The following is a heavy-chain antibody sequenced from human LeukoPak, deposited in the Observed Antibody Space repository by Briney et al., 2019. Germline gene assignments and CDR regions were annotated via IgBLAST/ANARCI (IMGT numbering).Heavy chain of an antibody. CDR1: GGTFSSYA. CDR3: ARGRTIFGVVTIPDAFDI. Sequence: SVKVSCKASGGTFSSYAIGWVRQAPGQGLEWMGGIIPIFGTANYAQKFQGRVTITADESTSTAYMELSSLRSEDTAVYYCARGRTIFGVVTIPDAFDIWGQGTMVTVSP. D-gene: IGHD3-3*01. J-gene: IGHJ3*02. V-gene: IGHV1-69*13. CDR2: IIPIFGTA.